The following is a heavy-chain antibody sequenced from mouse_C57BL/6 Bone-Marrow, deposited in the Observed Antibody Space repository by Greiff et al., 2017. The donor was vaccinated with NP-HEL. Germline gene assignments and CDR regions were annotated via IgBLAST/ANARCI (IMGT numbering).Heavy chain of an antibody. CDR2: ISDGGSYT. CDR1: GFTFSSYA. Sequence: DVKLVESGGGLVKPGGSLKLSCAASGFTFSSYAMSWVRQTPEKRLEWVATISDGGSYTYYPDNVKGRFTISRDNAKNNLYLQMSHLKSEDTAMYYCASFDDYYAMDYWGQGTSVTVSS. CDR3: ASFDDYYAMDY. V-gene: IGHV5-4*03. J-gene: IGHJ4*01.